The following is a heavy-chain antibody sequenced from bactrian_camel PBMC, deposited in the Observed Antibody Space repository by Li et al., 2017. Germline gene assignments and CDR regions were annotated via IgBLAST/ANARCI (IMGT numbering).Heavy chain of an antibody. CDR1: GIIHSRYC. J-gene: IGHJ4*01. Sequence: VQLVESGGGSVQAGGSLRLSCAASGIIHSRYCMGWYRQAPGKEREEVASIDSDKGGTYYADSVKGRFTISRHNANNTLALQMNSLKPEDTAVYYCAADPPPCTVAGGIRKDDYHYWGQGTQVTVS. V-gene: IGHV3-2*01. CDR2: IDSDKGGT. CDR3: AADPPPCTVAGGIRKDDYHY. D-gene: IGHD7*01.